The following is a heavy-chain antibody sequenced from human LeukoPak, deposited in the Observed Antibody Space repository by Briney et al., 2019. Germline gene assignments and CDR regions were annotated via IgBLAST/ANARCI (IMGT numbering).Heavy chain of an antibody. D-gene: IGHD4-17*01. J-gene: IGHJ5*02. V-gene: IGHV3-30*02. CDR1: GFTFSSYG. Sequence: PGGSLRLSCAASGFTFSSYGMHWVRQAPGKGLEWVAFIRYDGSNKYYADSVKGRFTISRDNSKNTLYLQMNSLRAEDTAVYYCAKGYYGDYGHWFDPWGQGTLVTVSS. CDR3: AKGYYGDYGHWFDP. CDR2: IRYDGSNK.